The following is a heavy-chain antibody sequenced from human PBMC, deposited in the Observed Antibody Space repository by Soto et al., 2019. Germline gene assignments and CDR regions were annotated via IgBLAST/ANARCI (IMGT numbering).Heavy chain of an antibody. J-gene: IGHJ4*02. V-gene: IGHV3-30-3*01. Sequence: GGSLRLSCAASGFTFSSFPMHWVRQAPGKGLERVALISYDGTNKYYTDSVKGRFTISRDNSKNTLYLQMNSLRAEDTAVYYCAREGGVSGWYGGGDYWGQGTPVTVSS. CDR3: AREGGVSGWYGGGDY. CDR2: ISYDGTNK. D-gene: IGHD6-19*01. CDR1: GFTFSSFP.